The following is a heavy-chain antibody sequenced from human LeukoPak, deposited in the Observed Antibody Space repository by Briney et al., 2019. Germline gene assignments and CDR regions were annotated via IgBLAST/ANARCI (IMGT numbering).Heavy chain of an antibody. CDR1: GFTFSSYA. CDR3: ARGLSGTYFALDY. V-gene: IGHV3-23*01. D-gene: IGHD3-10*01. J-gene: IGHJ4*02. CDR2: TSGSGSST. Sequence: GGSLRLSCAASGFTFSSYAMNWVRQAPGKGLEWVSGTSGSGSSTYYADSVKGRFTISRDNSKNTLPLQMNSLRAEDTAVYYCARGLSGTYFALDYWGQGTRVTVSS.